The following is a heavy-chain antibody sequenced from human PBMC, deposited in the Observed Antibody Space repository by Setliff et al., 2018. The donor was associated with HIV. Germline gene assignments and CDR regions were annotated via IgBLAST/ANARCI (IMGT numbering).Heavy chain of an antibody. CDR1: GYTLTTYG. D-gene: IGHD2-2*01. CDR3: ARVYCSTRSCVDEWYFDY. CDR2: ISGHSDRT. V-gene: IGHV1-18*01. J-gene: IGHJ4*02. Sequence: GASVKVSCKASGYTLTTYGMTWVRQAPGQGLEWMGWISGHSDRTNFAPKFQGRVSLTMDSFTSTAYMDLRSLRPDDTATYFCARVYCSTRSCVDEWYFDYWGQGTLVTVSS.